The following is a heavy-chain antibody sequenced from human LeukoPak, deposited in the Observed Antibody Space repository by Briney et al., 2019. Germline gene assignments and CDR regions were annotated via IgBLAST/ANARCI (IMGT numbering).Heavy chain of an antibody. D-gene: IGHD3-22*01. CDR1: GYTFTGYD. V-gene: IGHV1-8*03. CDR3: ARVRRDSSKRLQLRLDY. J-gene: IGHJ4*02. Sequence: ASVKVSCKASGYTFTGYDINWVRQAPGQGLEWMGWMNPNSGNTSYAQKFQGRVTITRDTSISPAYMELSRLRSDDTAVYYCARVRRDSSKRLQLRLDYWGQGTLVTVSS. CDR2: MNPNSGNT.